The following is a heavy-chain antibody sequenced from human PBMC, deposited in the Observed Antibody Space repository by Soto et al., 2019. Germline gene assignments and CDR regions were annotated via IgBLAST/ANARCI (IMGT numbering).Heavy chain of an antibody. J-gene: IGHJ4*02. D-gene: IGHD6-13*01. CDR3: ARLDSSAADSEY. CDR2: ISAYNGNT. V-gene: IGHV1-18*01. Sequence: QVQLVQSGAEVKKPGASVKVSCKASGYTFTSYGISWVRQAPGQGLEWMGWISAYNGNTNYAQKLQGRVTLTTDTSTSTACMALRSLRSDDTAVYYCARLDSSAADSEYWGQGTLVTVSS. CDR1: GYTFTSYG.